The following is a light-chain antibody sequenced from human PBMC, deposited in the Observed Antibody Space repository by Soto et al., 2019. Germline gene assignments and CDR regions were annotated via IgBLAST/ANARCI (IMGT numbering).Light chain of an antibody. J-gene: IGKJ1*01. Sequence: DIQMTQSPSTLSASVGDRVTITCRASQSISSYLNWYQQKPGKVHKLLIYAASSLQGGVQSRFSGSGSGTDFTLTISSLQPEDFATYYCKQSFSAPWTFGQGTKVDIK. CDR3: KQSFSAPWT. CDR2: AAS. CDR1: QSISSY. V-gene: IGKV1-39*01.